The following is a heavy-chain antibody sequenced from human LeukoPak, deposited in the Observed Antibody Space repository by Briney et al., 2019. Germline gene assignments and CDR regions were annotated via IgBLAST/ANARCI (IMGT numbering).Heavy chain of an antibody. D-gene: IGHD4-17*01. CDR1: GFTFSDYY. Sequence: PGGSLRLSCAASGFTFSDYYMSWIRQAPGKGLEWVSYISSSGTTIYYADSVKGRFTISRDNAKNSLYLQMNSLRAEDTAVYYCARAATTVTMYFDYWGQGTLVTVSS. CDR3: ARAATTVTMYFDY. J-gene: IGHJ4*02. CDR2: ISSSGTTI. V-gene: IGHV3-11*04.